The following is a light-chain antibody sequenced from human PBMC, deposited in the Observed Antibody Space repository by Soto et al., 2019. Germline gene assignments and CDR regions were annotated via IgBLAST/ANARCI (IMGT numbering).Light chain of an antibody. CDR2: DAS. V-gene: IGKV3-11*01. CDR1: HDVDIY. Sequence: EAVLTQSPATRSLAPGETATLSCRASHDVDIYVAWYQPKPGQAPRLLIYDASNRATGIPARFSGSGSGTDFTLTISSLEPEDFAVYYCQQRKYWPPLTFGQGTRLE. CDR3: QQRKYWPPLT. J-gene: IGKJ5*01.